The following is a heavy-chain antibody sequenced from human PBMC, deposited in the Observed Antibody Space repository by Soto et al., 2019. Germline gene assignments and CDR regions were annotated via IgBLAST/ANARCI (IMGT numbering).Heavy chain of an antibody. J-gene: IGHJ4*02. CDR2: ISYDGTNT. CDR1: GITFTSYG. D-gene: IGHD1-7*01. V-gene: IGHV3-30*18. CDR3: AKAGISGTTNYFDF. Sequence: PGGALRLSCTASGITFTSYGMHWVRQAPGKGLEWLAIISYDGTNTYYADSVKGRFTISRDNSNNTLFLQMNSLRAEDTAVYYCAKAGISGTTNYFDFWGQGTLVTVSS.